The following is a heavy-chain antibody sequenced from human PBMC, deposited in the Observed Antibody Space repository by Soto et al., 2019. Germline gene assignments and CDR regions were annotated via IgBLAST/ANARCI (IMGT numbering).Heavy chain of an antibody. J-gene: IGHJ4*02. CDR3: ASDSPPSDY. V-gene: IGHV1-3*01. CDR2: INAGNGNR. Sequence: QVQLVQSGGEVKKPGASVKGSCKASGYTFTSYAMHWVRQAPGQMLEWMGWINAGNGNRKYSQKFQGRVTITRDTSASTAYMELSSLRSEDTAVYYCASDSPPSDYWGQGTLVTVSS. CDR1: GYTFTSYA.